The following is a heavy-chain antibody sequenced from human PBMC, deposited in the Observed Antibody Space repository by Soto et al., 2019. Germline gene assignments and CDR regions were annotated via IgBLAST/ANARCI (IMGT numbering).Heavy chain of an antibody. Sequence: PGGSLRLSCSASGFTFSNYGMHWVRQAPGKGLEWVAIISYDESNKYYVDSVKGRFTISRDNSKNTLYLQMNSLKAEDTAIYYCAKERLYCSSGTCYALYGMNVWGQGTTVTVSS. J-gene: IGHJ6*02. V-gene: IGHV3-30*18. CDR1: GFTFSNYG. D-gene: IGHD2-15*01. CDR2: ISYDESNK. CDR3: AKERLYCSSGTCYALYGMNV.